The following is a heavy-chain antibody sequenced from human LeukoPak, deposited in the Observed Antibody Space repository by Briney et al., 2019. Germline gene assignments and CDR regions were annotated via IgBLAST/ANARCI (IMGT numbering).Heavy chain of an antibody. CDR3: ARPGNRFVILDAFDI. J-gene: IGHJ3*02. CDR1: GYTFTSYY. Sequence: ASVKVSCKASGYTFTSYYMHWVRQAPGQGLEWKGIINPSGGSTSYAQKFQGRVTMTRDTSTSTVYMELSSLRSEDTAVYYCARPGNRFVILDAFDIWGQGTMVTVSS. V-gene: IGHV1-46*01. D-gene: IGHD1-14*01. CDR2: INPSGGST.